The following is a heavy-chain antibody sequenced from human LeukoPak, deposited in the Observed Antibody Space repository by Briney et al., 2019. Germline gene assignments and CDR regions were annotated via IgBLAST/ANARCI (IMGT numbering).Heavy chain of an antibody. Sequence: GASVKVSCKASGYTFSGYYIHWVRQAPGQGLEWLGWINPNSGGTNYAQKFQGRVTMTRDTSISTAYMELSRLRSDDTAVYYCATGGYTWDTAGASYYFDYWGQGTLVTVSS. CDR2: INPNSGGT. CDR1: GYTFSGYY. D-gene: IGHD5-18*01. J-gene: IGHJ4*02. V-gene: IGHV1-2*02. CDR3: ATGGYTWDTAGASYYFDY.